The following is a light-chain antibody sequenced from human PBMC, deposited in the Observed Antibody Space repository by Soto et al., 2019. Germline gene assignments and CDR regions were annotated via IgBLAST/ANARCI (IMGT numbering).Light chain of an antibody. V-gene: IGLV2-14*01. CDR3: SSYTSSSTLVV. J-gene: IGLJ2*01. CDR1: SSDVGGYNY. Sequence: QSALTQPASVSGSPGQSITISCTGTSSDVGGYNYVSWYQKHPGKAPQLMIYDVSNRPSGVSNRFSGSKSGNTASLTISGLQAEDEADYYCSSYTSSSTLVVFGGGTKLTVL. CDR2: DVS.